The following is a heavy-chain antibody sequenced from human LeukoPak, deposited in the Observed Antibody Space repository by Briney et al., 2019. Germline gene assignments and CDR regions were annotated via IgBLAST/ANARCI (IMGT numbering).Heavy chain of an antibody. CDR3: GSGYSYGSLVL. CDR1: GGTFSSYA. CDR2: IIPILGIA. Sequence: GASVKVSCKASGGTFSSYAISWVRQAPGQGVEWMGRIIPILGIANYAQKFQGRVTITADKSTSTAYMELSSLRSEDTAVYYCGSGYSYGSLVLWGQGTLVTVSS. V-gene: IGHV1-69*04. D-gene: IGHD5-18*01. J-gene: IGHJ4*02.